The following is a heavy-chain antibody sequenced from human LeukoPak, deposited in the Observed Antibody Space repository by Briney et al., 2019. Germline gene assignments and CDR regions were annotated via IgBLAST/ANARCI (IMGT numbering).Heavy chain of an antibody. D-gene: IGHD2-2*01. V-gene: IGHV4-59*08. CDR2: MYNSGST. Sequence: SETLSLTCTVSGGSISNYYWSWIRQPPGKGLEWIGYMYNSGSTNYNPSLESRVTISGDTSKNQFSLKLSSVTAADTAVYYCARSPCTSASCPRRNVFDIWGQGTMVIVSS. CDR3: ARSPCTSASCPRRNVFDI. CDR1: GGSISNYY. J-gene: IGHJ3*02.